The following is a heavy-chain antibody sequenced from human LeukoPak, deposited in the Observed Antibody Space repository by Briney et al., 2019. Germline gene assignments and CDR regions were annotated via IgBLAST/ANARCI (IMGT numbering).Heavy chain of an antibody. CDR1: GGSISSSSYY. Sequence: PSETLSLTCTVSGGSISSSSYYWGWIRQPPGKGLEWIGSIYYSGSTYYNPSLKSRVTISVDTSKNQFSLKLSSVTAADTAVYYCARGELAVGYFDYWGQGTLDTVSS. J-gene: IGHJ4*02. CDR2: IYYSGST. D-gene: IGHD1-7*01. CDR3: ARGELAVGYFDY. V-gene: IGHV4-39*07.